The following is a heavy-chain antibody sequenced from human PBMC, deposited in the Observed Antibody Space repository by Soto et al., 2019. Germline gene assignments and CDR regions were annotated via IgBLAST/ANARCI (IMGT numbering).Heavy chain of an antibody. V-gene: IGHV4-38-2*01. CDR3: ARVWYYDSSFFDY. J-gene: IGHJ4*02. D-gene: IGHD3-22*01. CDR1: GYSISSGYY. Sequence: SETLSLTCAVSGYSISSGYYWGWIRQPPGKGLEWIGSIYHSGSTYYNPSLKGRVTISVDTSKNQFSLKLSSVTAADTAVYYCARVWYYDSSFFDYWGQGTLVTVSS. CDR2: IYHSGST.